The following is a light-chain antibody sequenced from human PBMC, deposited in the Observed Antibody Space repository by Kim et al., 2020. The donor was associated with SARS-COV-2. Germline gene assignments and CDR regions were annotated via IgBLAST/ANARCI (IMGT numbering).Light chain of an antibody. J-gene: IGKJ1*01. Sequence: ASGGHGVTGTSRTSQDIENHLAWYQQKPGKAPKLLIYGASTLQSGVPSRFSGSGSGTEFTLTISSLQPEDFAIYYCQQHNTYPWTFGQGTKVDIK. CDR2: GAS. CDR1: QDIENH. CDR3: QQHNTYPWT. V-gene: IGKV1-17*01.